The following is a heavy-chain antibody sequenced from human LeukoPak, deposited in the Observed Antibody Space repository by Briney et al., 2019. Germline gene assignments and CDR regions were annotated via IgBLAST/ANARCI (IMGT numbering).Heavy chain of an antibody. CDR1: GFTFSSYG. Sequence: QPGGSLRLSCAASGFTFSSYGMHWVRQAPGKGLEWVAVIWHDGSKKYYADSVKGRFTISRDNSKNTLYLEMDSLRAEDTAFYYCARYNTGSVDYWGQGTLVTVSS. V-gene: IGHV3-33*01. J-gene: IGHJ4*02. CDR2: IWHDGSKK. D-gene: IGHD2-8*02. CDR3: ARYNTGSVDY.